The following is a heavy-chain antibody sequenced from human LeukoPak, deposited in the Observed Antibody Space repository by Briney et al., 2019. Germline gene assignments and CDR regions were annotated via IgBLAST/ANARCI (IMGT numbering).Heavy chain of an antibody. D-gene: IGHD3-10*01. CDR3: AGRGSGYYYGMNV. CDR1: GFTVSSTY. V-gene: IGHV3-66*01. CDR2: ISGGGDT. Sequence: PGGSLRLSCAPSGFTVSSTYMSWVRQAPGKGLEWVSIISGGGDTFYAGSVKGRFTISRDISKNTLYLQMSDLRGEDTAVYYCAGRGSGYYYGMNVWGQGTTVTVSS. J-gene: IGHJ6*02.